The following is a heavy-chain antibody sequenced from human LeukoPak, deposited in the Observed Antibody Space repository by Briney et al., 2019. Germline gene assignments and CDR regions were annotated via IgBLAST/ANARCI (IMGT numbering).Heavy chain of an antibody. CDR2: IYPGDSDT. Sequence: GESLQISYQGFGYSFTSYWIGWVRQMPGKGLEWMGIIYPGDSDTRYSPSFQGRVTISADKSISTAYLQWSSLKASDTAMYYCARPRGYSYGHDTSDYWGQGTLVTVSS. D-gene: IGHD5-18*01. J-gene: IGHJ4*02. CDR3: ARPRGYSYGHDTSDY. V-gene: IGHV5-51*01. CDR1: GYSFTSYW.